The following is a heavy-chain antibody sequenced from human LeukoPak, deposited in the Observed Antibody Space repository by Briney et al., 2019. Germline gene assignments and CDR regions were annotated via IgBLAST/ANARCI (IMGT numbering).Heavy chain of an antibody. CDR1: GFTFSSYA. Sequence: GGSLRLSCAASGFTFSSYAMSWVRQVPGKGLEWVSAISGSGGSTYYADSVKGRFTISRDNAKNSLYLQMNSLRGEDTAVYYCAREASGYSYGLDAFDIWGQGTTVTVSS. V-gene: IGHV3-23*01. CDR3: AREASGYSYGLDAFDI. CDR2: ISGSGGST. D-gene: IGHD5-18*01. J-gene: IGHJ3*02.